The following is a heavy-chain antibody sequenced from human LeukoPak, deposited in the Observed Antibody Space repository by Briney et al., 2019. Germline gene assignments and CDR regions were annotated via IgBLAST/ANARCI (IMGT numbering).Heavy chain of an antibody. V-gene: IGHV3-23*01. CDR1: GFTFSINA. Sequence: GGSLRLSCAVSGFTFSINAMSWVRQPPGKGLEWVSPITGSGGSTYYADSVKGRFTISGDNSKNTLYLQMNSLRADDTAVYYCAKAVGSLGSYHYFDHWGQGTLVTVSS. CDR2: ITGSGGST. CDR3: AKAVGSLGSYHYFDH. J-gene: IGHJ4*02. D-gene: IGHD3-10*01.